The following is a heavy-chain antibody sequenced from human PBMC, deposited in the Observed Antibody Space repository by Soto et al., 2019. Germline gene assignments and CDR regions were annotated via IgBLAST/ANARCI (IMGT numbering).Heavy chain of an antibody. CDR2: MNPNSGNT. V-gene: IGHV1-8*01. CDR1: GYTFTSYD. D-gene: IGHD3-3*01. CDR3: ARANLNYDFWSGYLPYYYYMDV. J-gene: IGHJ6*03. Sequence: ASVKVSCKASGYTFTSYDINWVRQATGQGLEWMGWMNPNSGNTGYAQKFQGRVTMTRNTSISTAYMELSSLRSEDTAVYYCARANLNYDFWSGYLPYYYYMDVWGKGTTVTVSS.